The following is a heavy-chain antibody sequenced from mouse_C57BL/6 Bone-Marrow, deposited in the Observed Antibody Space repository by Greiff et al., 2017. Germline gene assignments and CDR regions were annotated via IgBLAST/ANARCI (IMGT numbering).Heavy chain of an antibody. Sequence: QVQLQQPGAELVKPGASVKVSCKASGYTFTSYWMHWVKQRPGQGLEWIGRIHPSDSDTNYNQKFKGKATLTVDKSASTAYMQLSSLTSEDSAVYYCAIAFLYYDYALYYFDYWGQGTTLTVSS. J-gene: IGHJ2*01. CDR3: AIAFLYYDYALYYFDY. CDR1: GYTFTSYW. D-gene: IGHD2-4*01. CDR2: IHPSDSDT. V-gene: IGHV1-74*01.